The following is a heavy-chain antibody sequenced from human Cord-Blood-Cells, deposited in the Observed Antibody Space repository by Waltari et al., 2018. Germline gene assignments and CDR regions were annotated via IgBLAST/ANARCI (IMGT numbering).Heavy chain of an antibody. CDR3: AKDLLWSVDY. V-gene: IGHV3-30*18. CDR1: GFTFSSYG. J-gene: IGHJ4*02. Sequence: QVQLVESGGGVVQPGRSLRLSCAASGFTFSSYGMHWVRQAPGKGLEWVAVISYEGSNKDYADSVKGRFTIARDKSKNTLYLQMNSLRAEDTAVYYCAKDLLWSVDYWGQGTLVTVSS. D-gene: IGHD2-2*01. CDR2: ISYEGSNK.